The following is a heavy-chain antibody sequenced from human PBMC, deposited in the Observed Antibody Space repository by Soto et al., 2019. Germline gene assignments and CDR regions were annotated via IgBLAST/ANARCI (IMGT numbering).Heavy chain of an antibody. J-gene: IGHJ4*02. V-gene: IGHV3-23*01. CDR1: GFTFSSYA. CDR2: ISGSGGST. CDR3: AKVGLLGYCSGGSCYSWLDY. Sequence: GGSLRLSCAASGFTFSSYAMSWVRQAPGKGLEWVSAISGSGGSTYYADSVKGRFTISRDNSKNTLYLQMNSLRAEDTAVYYCAKVGLLGYCSGGSCYSWLDYWGQGTLVTVSS. D-gene: IGHD2-15*01.